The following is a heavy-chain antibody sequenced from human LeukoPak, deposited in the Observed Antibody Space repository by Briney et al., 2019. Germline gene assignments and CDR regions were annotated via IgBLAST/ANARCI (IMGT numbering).Heavy chain of an antibody. CDR3: APQLELGGFDY. CDR1: GYTFTSYA. Sequence: ASVKVSCKASGYTFTSYAMNWVRQAPGQGLEWMGWINTNSGGTNYAQKFQGRVTMTRDTSISTAYMELSRLRSDDTAVYYCAPQLELGGFDYWGQGTLVTVSS. J-gene: IGHJ4*02. V-gene: IGHV1-2*02. CDR2: INTNSGGT. D-gene: IGHD1-1*01.